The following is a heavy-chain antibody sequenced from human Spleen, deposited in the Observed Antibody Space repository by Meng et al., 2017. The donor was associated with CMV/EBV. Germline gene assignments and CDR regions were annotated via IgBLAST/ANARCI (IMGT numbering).Heavy chain of an antibody. D-gene: IGHD1-1*01. Sequence: GGSLRLSCAASGFTFSSYEMNWVRQAPGKGLEWVSYISSSGSTIYYADSVKGRFTISRDNAKNSLYLQMNSLRAEDTAVYYCARDRRYNWNDYWGQGTLVTVSS. CDR1: GFTFSSYE. V-gene: IGHV3-48*03. J-gene: IGHJ4*02. CDR3: ARDRRYNWNDY. CDR2: ISSSGSTI.